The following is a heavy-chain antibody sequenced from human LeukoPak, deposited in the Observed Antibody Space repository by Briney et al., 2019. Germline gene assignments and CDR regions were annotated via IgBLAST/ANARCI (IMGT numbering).Heavy chain of an antibody. J-gene: IGHJ4*02. CDR3: ARDLKGSSWSFDY. CDR1: GFTFSSYG. Sequence: GGSLRLSCAASGFTFSSYGMHWVRQAPGKGLEWVAVISYDGSNKYYADSVKGRFTISRDNSKNTLYLQMNSLRAEDTGVYYCARDLKGSSWSFDYWGQGTLVTVSS. V-gene: IGHV3-30*03. CDR2: ISYDGSNK. D-gene: IGHD6-13*01.